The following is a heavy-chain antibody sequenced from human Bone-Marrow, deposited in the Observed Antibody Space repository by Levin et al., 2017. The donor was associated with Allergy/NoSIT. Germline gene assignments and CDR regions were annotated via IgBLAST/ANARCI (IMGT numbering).Heavy chain of an antibody. D-gene: IGHD6-19*01. CDR1: GFTFSSYA. V-gene: IGHV3-33*01. Sequence: GGSLRLSCAASGFTFSSYAMHWVRQAPGKGLEWVAFIWFDGTNKYYADSVKGRFTISRDNSKNTLYLQMNSLRAEDTAVYYCARAGRSSDWNPYYFDYWGQGTRVSVSS. CDR3: ARAGRSSDWNPYYFDY. J-gene: IGHJ4*02. CDR2: IWFDGTNK.